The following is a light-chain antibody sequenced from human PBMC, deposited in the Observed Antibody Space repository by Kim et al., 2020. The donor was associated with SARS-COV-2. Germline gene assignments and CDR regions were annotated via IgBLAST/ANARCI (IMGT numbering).Light chain of an antibody. J-gene: IGKJ5*01. CDR3: QQTYAP. V-gene: IGKV1-39*01. CDR2: AAS. CDR1: QNTGTY. Sequence: DIQMTQSPSSLSASVGDKVTITCRASQNTGTYLNWYQQTPGKAPKLLIYAASSLQSGVPSRFSGSGSGTDFTLTISSLQREDFATYYCQQTYAPFGQGTRLGIK.